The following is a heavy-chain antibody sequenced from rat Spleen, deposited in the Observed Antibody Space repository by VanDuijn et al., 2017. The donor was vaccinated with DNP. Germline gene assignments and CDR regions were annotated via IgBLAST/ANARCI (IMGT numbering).Heavy chain of an antibody. CDR2: ISCDGTNT. D-gene: IGHD5-1*01. J-gene: IGHJ3*01. CDR3: VKELGAGAY. V-gene: IGHV5-7*01. CDR1: GFTFSDYN. Sequence: EVQLVESGGGLVQPGRSLKLFCAASGFTFSDYNMAWVRQATKKGLEWVATISCDGTNTYYRDAVKGRFTISRDNAKSTLYLQMDSLRSDDTATYSFVKELGAGAYWGQGTLVTVS.